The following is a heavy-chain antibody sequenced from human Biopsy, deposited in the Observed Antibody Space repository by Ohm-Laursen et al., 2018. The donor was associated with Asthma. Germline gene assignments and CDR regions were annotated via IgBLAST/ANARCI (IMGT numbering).Heavy chain of an antibody. CDR2: SSYSGFR. V-gene: IGHV4-59*01. Sequence: SQTLSLTCTFSGGSINSDYWSWIRQPPGKGLEWIGLSSYSGFRKYNPSLKSRVTISVDTSKNQLSLNLTSMIAADTAVYYCARDQGDSKFDYWGQGILVTVSS. J-gene: IGHJ4*02. D-gene: IGHD3-16*01. CDR1: GGSINSDY. CDR3: ARDQGDSKFDY.